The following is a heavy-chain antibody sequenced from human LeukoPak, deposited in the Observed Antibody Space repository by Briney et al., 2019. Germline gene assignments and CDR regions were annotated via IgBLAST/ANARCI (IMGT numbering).Heavy chain of an antibody. CDR2: IYSGGNT. D-gene: IGHD6-13*01. CDR3: ARCDSSSWYGIDF. CDR1: GFTVSSNY. Sequence: GGSLRLSCAASGFTVSSNYMGWVRQAPGKGLKWVSVIYSGGNTYSADSVKGRFTISRDNSRNTMDLQMNSLRAEDTAVYYCARCDSSSWYGIDFWGQGTLVTVST. J-gene: IGHJ4*02. V-gene: IGHV3-53*01.